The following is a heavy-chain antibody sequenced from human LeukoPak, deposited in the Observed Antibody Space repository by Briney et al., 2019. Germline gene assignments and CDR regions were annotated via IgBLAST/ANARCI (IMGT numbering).Heavy chain of an antibody. J-gene: IGHJ6*03. CDR2: INQDGSDK. CDR3: TKDQDYREMWTYYYMDV. Sequence: GGSLRHTCVASGFTFSNFWLSWVRQAPGKGLEWVANINQDGSDKYYVESVRGRLTISRDNSRNTLFLLMSSLRAEDTAVYYCTKDQDYREMWTYYYMDVWGKGTTVTISS. V-gene: IGHV3-7*01. CDR1: GFTFSNFW. D-gene: IGHD5-24*01.